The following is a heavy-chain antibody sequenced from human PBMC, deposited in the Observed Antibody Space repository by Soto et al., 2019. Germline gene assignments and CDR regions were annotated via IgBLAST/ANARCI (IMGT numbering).Heavy chain of an antibody. J-gene: IGHJ3*01. CDR3: GSDGSGGIIDS. Sequence: QVQLLQAGAEVKKPGASVKGSCKTSGYTFTGYGINWLRQAPGHGLEWMGWISVFNGNTKYGQNIQDRVIMTTDTSTSTAYMELMSLRSDDTAVYFCGSDGSGGIIDSWGQGTMLIVSS. CDR1: GYTFTGYG. D-gene: IGHD2-15*01. CDR2: ISVFNGNT. V-gene: IGHV1-18*01.